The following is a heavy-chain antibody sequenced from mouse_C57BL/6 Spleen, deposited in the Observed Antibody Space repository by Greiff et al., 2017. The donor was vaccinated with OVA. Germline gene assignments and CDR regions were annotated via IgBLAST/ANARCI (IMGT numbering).Heavy chain of an antibody. CDR3: ARRGHDYEFAY. J-gene: IGHJ3*01. V-gene: IGHV1-69*01. D-gene: IGHD2-4*01. CDR2: IDPSDSYT. CDR1: GYTFTSYW. Sequence: QVQLQQPGAELVMPGASVKLSCKASGYTFTSYWMHWVKQRPGQGLEWIGEIDPSDSYTNYNQKFKGKSTLTVDKSSSTAYMQLSSLTSEDSAVYYCARRGHDYEFAYWGQGTLVTVSA.